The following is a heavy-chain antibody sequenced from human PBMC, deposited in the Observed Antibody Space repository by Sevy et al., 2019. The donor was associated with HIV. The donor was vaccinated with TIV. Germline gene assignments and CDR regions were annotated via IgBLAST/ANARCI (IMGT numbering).Heavy chain of an antibody. J-gene: IGHJ4*02. V-gene: IGHV3-20*04. CDR3: ASLGYGSGSLDY. D-gene: IGHD3-10*01. CDR2: INWNGGST. Sequence: GGSLRLSCAASGFTFDDYGMSWVRQAPGKGLEWVSGINWNGGSTRYADSVKGRFTISRDNAKNSLYLQMNSLRAEDTALYYCASLGYGSGSLDYWGQGTLVTVSS. CDR1: GFTFDDYG.